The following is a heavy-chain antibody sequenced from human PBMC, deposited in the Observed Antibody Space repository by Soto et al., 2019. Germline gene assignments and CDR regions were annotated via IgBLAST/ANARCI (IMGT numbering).Heavy chain of an antibody. CDR1: GGTFSSYA. CDR3: ARGAELPSC. D-gene: IGHD2-2*01. Sequence: QVQLVQSGSEGKKPGSSVKVSCKASGGTFSSYAISGVRQAPGPELEWMGGIIPIFVTANYAQKFQGRVTITADESTSTAYMEVSSLISEDTAVYYCARGAELPSCWGQGTLVTVSS. CDR2: IIPIFVTA. V-gene: IGHV1-69*01. J-gene: IGHJ4*02.